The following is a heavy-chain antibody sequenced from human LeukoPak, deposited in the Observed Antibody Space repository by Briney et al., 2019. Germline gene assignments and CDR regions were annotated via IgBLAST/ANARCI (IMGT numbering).Heavy chain of an antibody. J-gene: IGHJ4*02. Sequence: SGGSLRLSCAASGFTFSSSWMHWVRQAPGKGLVWVSRINNDGSTTTYADSVKGRFTMSRDNAKNTLHLQMNSLRAEDTAVYYCARVRVNSGYYIDYWGQGTLVTVSS. CDR3: ARVRVNSGYYIDY. CDR1: GFTFSSSW. V-gene: IGHV3-74*01. CDR2: INNDGSTT. D-gene: IGHD3-3*01.